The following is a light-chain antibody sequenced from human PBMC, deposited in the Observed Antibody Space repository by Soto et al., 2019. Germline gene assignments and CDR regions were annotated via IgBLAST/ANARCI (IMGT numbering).Light chain of an antibody. CDR1: QSVSSSY. Sequence: EIVLTQSPGTLCLCPCQPGRLFXGASQSVSSSYLAWYQQKPGQAPRLLIYGASSRATGIPDRFSGSGSGTDFTLTISRLEPEDFAVYYCQQYGSSWTFGQGTKVDIK. V-gene: IGKV3-20*01. CDR3: QQYGSSWT. J-gene: IGKJ1*01. CDR2: GAS.